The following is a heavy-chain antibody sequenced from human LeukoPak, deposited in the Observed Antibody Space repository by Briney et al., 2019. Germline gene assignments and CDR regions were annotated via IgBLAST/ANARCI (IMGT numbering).Heavy chain of an antibody. CDR1: GFIVSNYY. D-gene: IGHD1-26*01. CDR3: ARDGSGPAF. J-gene: IGHJ4*02. Sequence: GGSLRLSCAASGFIVSNYYMSWVRQAPGKGLEWVSVIFDGGGTFYSDSVKGRFTVSRDYSKNTLYLQMNSLRADDTAVYYCARDGSGPAFWGQGTLVTVSS. CDR2: IFDGGGT. V-gene: IGHV3-53*01.